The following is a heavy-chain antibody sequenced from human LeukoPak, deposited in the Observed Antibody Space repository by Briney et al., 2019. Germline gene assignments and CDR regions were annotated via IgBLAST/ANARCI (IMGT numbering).Heavy chain of an antibody. Sequence: GGSLRLSCAASGFTFDDYAMHWVRQAPGKGLEWVSGISWNSGSIGYADSVKGRFTISRDNAKNSLYLQMNSLRAEDTALYYCAKDEGHDPNVYYMDVWGKGTTVTVSS. J-gene: IGHJ6*03. CDR1: GFTFDDYA. CDR2: ISWNSGSI. V-gene: IGHV3-9*01. D-gene: IGHD3-10*02. CDR3: AKDEGHDPNVYYMDV.